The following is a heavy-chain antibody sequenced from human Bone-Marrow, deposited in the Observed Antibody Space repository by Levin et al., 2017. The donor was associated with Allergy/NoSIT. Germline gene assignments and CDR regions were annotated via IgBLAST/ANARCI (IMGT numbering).Heavy chain of an antibody. V-gene: IGHV3-30*18. CDR3: AKTSRWRLTAFDI. Sequence: GESLKISCEASGFTFDIYGVHWVRQAPGKGLEWVAVISYDGTNTYYAESVKGRFTISRDNAKNSLYLQMNSLRADDTALYYCAKTSRWRLTAFDIWGQGTMVTVSS. D-gene: IGHD6-25*01. CDR1: GFTFDIYG. CDR2: ISYDGTNT. J-gene: IGHJ3*02.